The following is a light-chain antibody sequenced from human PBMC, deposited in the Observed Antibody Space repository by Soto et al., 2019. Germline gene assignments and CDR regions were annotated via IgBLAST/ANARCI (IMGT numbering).Light chain of an antibody. CDR1: QGISTY. CDR2: GAS. V-gene: IGKV1-9*01. CDR3: QQLAGFPIT. Sequence: IHLTQSPSFLSASVGDRVPITFRASQGISTYLAWYQQKPGKTPTLLIYGASTLQTGVPSRFSGSAFVTEFTLTISSLQPEDFATYYCQQLAGFPITFGQGTRLEIK. J-gene: IGKJ5*01.